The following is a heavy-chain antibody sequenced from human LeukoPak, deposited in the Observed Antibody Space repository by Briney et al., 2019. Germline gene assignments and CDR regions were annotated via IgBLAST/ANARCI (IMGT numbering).Heavy chain of an antibody. CDR3: ARQGWELHDAFDI. J-gene: IGHJ3*02. CDR1: GGSISSGSYY. CDR2: IYYSGTA. D-gene: IGHD1-26*01. Sequence: SETLSLTCSVSGGSISSGSYYWGWIRQSPGKGLEWIGSIYYSGTAYYNPSLKSRVTTSVDTSKNQFSLKLRSVTAADTAVYYCARQGWELHDAFDIWGQGTTVTVSS. V-gene: IGHV4-39*01.